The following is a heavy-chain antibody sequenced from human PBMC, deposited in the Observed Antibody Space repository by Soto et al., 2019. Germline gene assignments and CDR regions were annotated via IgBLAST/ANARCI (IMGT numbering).Heavy chain of an antibody. CDR1: GFTFSGSA. J-gene: IGHJ6*02. V-gene: IGHV3-73*02. D-gene: IGHD6-19*01. Sequence: EVQLVESGGGLVQPGGSLKLSCAASGFTFSGSAMHWVRQAFGKGLEWVGRIRSKANSYATAYAASVKGRFTISRDDSKNTAYLQMNSLKTEDTAVYYCTRTTYSSGWFADGYYYGMDVWGQGTTVTVSS. CDR2: IRSKANSYAT. CDR3: TRTTYSSGWFADGYYYGMDV.